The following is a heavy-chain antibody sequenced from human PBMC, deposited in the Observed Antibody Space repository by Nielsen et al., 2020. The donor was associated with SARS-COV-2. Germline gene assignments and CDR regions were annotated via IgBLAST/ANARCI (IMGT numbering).Heavy chain of an antibody. D-gene: IGHD2-2*01. CDR2: IYYSGST. CDR3: ARNVDGPAAYINWFDP. V-gene: IGHV4-30-4*01. CDR1: GGSISNSDYY. J-gene: IGHJ5*02. Sequence: SETLSLTCTVSGGSISNSDYYWSWIRQPPGKGLEWIGFIYYSGSTYSNPSLKSRITLSVDTSKNQFSLKLSSLTAADTAVYYCARNVDGPAAYINWFDPWGQGTLVTVSS.